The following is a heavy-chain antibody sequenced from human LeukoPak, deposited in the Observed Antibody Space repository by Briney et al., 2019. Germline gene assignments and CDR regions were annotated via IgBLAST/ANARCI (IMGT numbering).Heavy chain of an antibody. D-gene: IGHD5-18*01. CDR2: INHSGST. J-gene: IGHJ3*02. Sequence: SETLSLTCAVYGGSFSGYYWSWIRQPPGKGLEWIGEINHSGSTTYNPSLKSRVTISVDTSKNQFSLKLSSVTAADTAVYYCARGGRSPDTARRAFDIWGQGTMVTVSS. V-gene: IGHV4-34*01. CDR1: GGSFSGYY. CDR3: ARGGRSPDTARRAFDI.